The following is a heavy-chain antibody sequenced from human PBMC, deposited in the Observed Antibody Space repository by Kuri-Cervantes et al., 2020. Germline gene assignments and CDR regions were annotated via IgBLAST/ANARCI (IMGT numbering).Heavy chain of an antibody. V-gene: IGHV4-34*01. J-gene: IGHJ5*02. CDR3: ARAANSRGYCSGGSCYWAYWFDP. Sequence: LRLSCAVYGGSFSGYYWSWIRQPPGKGLEWIGEINHSGSTNYNPSLKSRVTISVDTSKNQFSLKLSSVTAADTAVYYCARAANSRGYCSGGSCYWAYWFDPWGQGTLVTVSS. CDR1: GGSFSGYY. D-gene: IGHD2-15*01. CDR2: INHSGST.